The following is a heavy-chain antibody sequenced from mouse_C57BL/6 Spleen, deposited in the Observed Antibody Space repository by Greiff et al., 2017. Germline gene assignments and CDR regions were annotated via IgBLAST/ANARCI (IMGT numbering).Heavy chain of an antibody. D-gene: IGHD1-1*01. Sequence: EVQLQQSGPELVKPGASVKIPCKASGYTFTDYNMDWVKQSHGKSLEWIGDINPNNGGTIYNQKFKGKATLTVDKSSSTAYMELRSLTSEDTAVYYCARMRYYYGSSYFDVWGTGTTGTVSS. CDR2: INPNNGGT. V-gene: IGHV1-18*01. CDR3: ARMRYYYGSSYFDV. CDR1: GYTFTDYN. J-gene: IGHJ1*03.